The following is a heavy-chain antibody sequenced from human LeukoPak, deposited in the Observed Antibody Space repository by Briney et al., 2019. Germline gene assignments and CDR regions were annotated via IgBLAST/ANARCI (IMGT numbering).Heavy chain of an antibody. V-gene: IGHV3-NL1*01. CDR1: GFTFSSYG. CDR3: AKSRHSYNWNDGAFFDY. CDR2: ISGTGGT. J-gene: IGHJ4*02. D-gene: IGHD1-20*01. Sequence: SGGSLRLSCAASGFTFSSYGMHWVRQAPGKGLEWVSFISGTGGTYYAASVKGRFTISRDNSENTLYLQMNSLRAEDTAVYYCAKSRHSYNWNDGAFFDYWGQGTLVTVSS.